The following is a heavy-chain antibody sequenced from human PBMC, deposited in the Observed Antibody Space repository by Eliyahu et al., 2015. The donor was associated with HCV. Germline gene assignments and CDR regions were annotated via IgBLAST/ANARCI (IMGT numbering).Heavy chain of an antibody. Sequence: EVQLVESGGGLVQPGRSLRLSCAASGFTFDDYAMHWVRQAPGKGLEWVSGISWNSGSIGYADSVKGRFTISRDNAKNSLYLQMNSLRAEDTALYYCAKDLKPRVEGWFDPWGQGTLVTVSS. CDR2: ISWNSGSI. CDR3: AKDLKPRVEGWFDP. D-gene: IGHD1-14*01. J-gene: IGHJ5*02. V-gene: IGHV3-9*01. CDR1: GFTFDDYA.